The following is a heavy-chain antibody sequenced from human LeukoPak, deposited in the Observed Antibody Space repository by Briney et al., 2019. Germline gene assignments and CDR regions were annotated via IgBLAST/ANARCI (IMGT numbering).Heavy chain of an antibody. V-gene: IGHV3-20*04. CDR2: INWNGGST. Sequence: GGSLSLSCVVSGFTFSNYRMSWVRQAPGKGLEWVSVINWNGGSTGYADSVKGRFTISRDNAKNSLYLQMSSLRAEDTALYYCARAWGSGWYAGAFDIWGQGTMVTVSS. CDR1: GFTFSNYR. D-gene: IGHD6-19*01. CDR3: ARAWGSGWYAGAFDI. J-gene: IGHJ3*02.